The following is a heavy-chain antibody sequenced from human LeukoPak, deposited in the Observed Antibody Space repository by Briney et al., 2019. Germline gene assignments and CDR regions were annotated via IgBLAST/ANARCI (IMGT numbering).Heavy chain of an antibody. D-gene: IGHD3-22*01. J-gene: IGHJ4*02. V-gene: IGHV4-59*01. CDR1: GGTLSNYY. CDR3: ARANFNFYDTSAYNI. Sequence: SETLSLTCNVSGGTLSNYYWNWIRQTPERGLKWIGYISYAGSTAYSPSLRSRVTISLDTSKNQCSLRLSSLTAADSAVYYCARANFNFYDTSAYNIWGQGTQVTVSS. CDR2: ISYAGST.